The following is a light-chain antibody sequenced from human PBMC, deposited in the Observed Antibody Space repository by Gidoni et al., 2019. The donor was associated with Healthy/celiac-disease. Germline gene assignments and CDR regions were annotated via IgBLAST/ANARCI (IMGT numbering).Light chain of an antibody. V-gene: IGKV1-5*03. Sequence: DIQMTQSPSTLSASVGDRVTITCRASQSISSWLAWYQQKPGKAPKLLIYKASSLESGVPSRFSGSEAGTEFTLTISSLQPDDFATYYCQQYNSYSKTFXQXTKVEIK. J-gene: IGKJ1*01. CDR2: KAS. CDR3: QQYNSYSKT. CDR1: QSISSW.